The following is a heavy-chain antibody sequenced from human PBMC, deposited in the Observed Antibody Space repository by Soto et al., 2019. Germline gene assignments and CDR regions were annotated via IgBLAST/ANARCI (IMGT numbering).Heavy chain of an antibody. V-gene: IGHV4-31*03. Sequence: SETLSLTCTVSGGSISSGGYYWSWIRQHPGKGLEWIGYIYYSGSTYYNPSLKSRVTISVDTSKNQFSLKLSSVTAADTAVYYCARCISHPNKLRCTEFDYWGQGTLVTVSS. J-gene: IGHJ4*02. CDR3: ARCISHPNKLRCTEFDY. CDR2: IYYSGST. CDR1: GGSISSGGYY. D-gene: IGHD4-17*01.